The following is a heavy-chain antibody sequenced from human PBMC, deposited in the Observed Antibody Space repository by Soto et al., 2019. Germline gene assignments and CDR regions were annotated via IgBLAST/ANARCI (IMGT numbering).Heavy chain of an antibody. J-gene: IGHJ6*02. D-gene: IGHD5-12*01. CDR2: ISYDGSNK. CDR1: GFTFSSYA. Sequence: GGSLRLSCAASGFTFSSYAMHWVRQAPGKGLEWVAVISYDGSNKYYADSVKGRFTISRDNSKNTLYLQMNSLRAEDTAVYYCARVGGSGSYYYYYYGMDVWGQGTTVTVSS. CDR3: ARVGGSGSYYYYYYGMDV. V-gene: IGHV3-30-3*01.